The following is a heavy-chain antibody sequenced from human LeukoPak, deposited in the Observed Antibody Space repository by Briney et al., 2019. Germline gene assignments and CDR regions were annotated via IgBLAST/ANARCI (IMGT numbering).Heavy chain of an antibody. CDR1: GGSISSSSYY. Sequence: KPSETLSLTCTVSGGSISSSSYYWVWIRQAPGKGLEWIGSIYYSGSSYYNPALKSRVTISVDPSKNQFSLKLRSVTAADTAVYYCARHGRHGSANWFDPWGQGTLVTVSS. V-gene: IGHV4-39*01. D-gene: IGHD3-10*01. CDR3: ARHGRHGSANWFDP. CDR2: IYYSGSS. J-gene: IGHJ5*02.